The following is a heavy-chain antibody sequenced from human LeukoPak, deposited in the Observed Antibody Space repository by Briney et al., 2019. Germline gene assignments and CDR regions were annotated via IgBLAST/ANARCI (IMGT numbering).Heavy chain of an antibody. CDR3: AREGDSSGYGTYYFDY. CDR1: GYTFTSYY. CDR2: INPSGGST. Sequence: ASVKVSCKASGYTFTSYYMHWVRQAPGQGLEWMGIINPSGGSTSYAQKFQGRVTMTRDTSTSTVYMELSSLRSEDTAVYYSAREGDSSGYGTYYFDYWGQGTLVTVSS. V-gene: IGHV1-46*01. D-gene: IGHD3-22*01. J-gene: IGHJ4*02.